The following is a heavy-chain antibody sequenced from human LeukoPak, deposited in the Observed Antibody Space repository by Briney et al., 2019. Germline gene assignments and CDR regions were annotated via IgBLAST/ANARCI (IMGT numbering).Heavy chain of an antibody. V-gene: IGHV3-7*01. CDR2: IKQDGSEK. Sequence: GGSLRLSCAASGFTFSSYWMSWVRQAPGKGLEWVANIKQDGSEKYYVDSVKGRFTISRDNAKNSPYLQMNSLRAEDTAVYYCARGGYGDLLDYWGQGTLVTVSS. CDR1: GFTFSSYW. CDR3: ARGGYGDLLDY. J-gene: IGHJ4*02. D-gene: IGHD4-17*01.